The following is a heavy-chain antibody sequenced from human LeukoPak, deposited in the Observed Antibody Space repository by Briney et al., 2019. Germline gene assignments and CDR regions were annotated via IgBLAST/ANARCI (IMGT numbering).Heavy chain of an antibody. Sequence: GGSLRLSCAASGFTFGTYAMSWVRQAPGKGLEWVSAISAGGDGQWYADSVRGRSTISRDNSKNMVYLQMHSLRAEDTAVYYCARIPIVVITSGGYWGQGTLVTVSS. CDR2: ISAGGDGQ. J-gene: IGHJ4*02. CDR1: GFTFGTYA. V-gene: IGHV3-23*01. D-gene: IGHD3-22*01. CDR3: ARIPIVVITSGGY.